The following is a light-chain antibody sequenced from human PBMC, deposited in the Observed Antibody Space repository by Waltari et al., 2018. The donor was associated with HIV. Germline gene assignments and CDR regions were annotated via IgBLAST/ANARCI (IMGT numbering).Light chain of an antibody. CDR3: GTWDSSLSAVV. V-gene: IGLV1-51*01. CDR2: DNN. CDR1: SPNIGNNY. J-gene: IGLJ2*01. Sequence: QSVLTQPPSVSAAPGQKVTISCSGSSPNIGNNYVSWYQQLPGTAPNPLIYDNNKRPSGIPDRFSGSKSGTSATLGITGLQTGDEADYYCGTWDSSLSAVVFGGATKLTVL.